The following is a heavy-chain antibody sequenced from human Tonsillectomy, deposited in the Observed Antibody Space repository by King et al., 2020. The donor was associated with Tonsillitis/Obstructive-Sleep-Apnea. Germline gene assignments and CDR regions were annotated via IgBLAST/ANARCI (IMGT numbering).Heavy chain of an antibody. Sequence: VQLVESGGGLVQPGGSLILSCSGSGFTFSSFSMNWVRQAPGEGLEWVSYIISSSNTIYYADSVKGRFTISRDNATNSLSLQMNSLRDEDTAVYYCARERGYSYGYSDYWGQGTLVTVSS. CDR2: IISSSNTI. J-gene: IGHJ4*02. D-gene: IGHD5-18*01. CDR1: GFTFSSFS. V-gene: IGHV3-48*02. CDR3: ARERGYSYGYSDY.